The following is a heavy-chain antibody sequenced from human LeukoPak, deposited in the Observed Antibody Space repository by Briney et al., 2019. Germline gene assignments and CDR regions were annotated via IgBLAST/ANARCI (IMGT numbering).Heavy chain of an antibody. CDR2: TYYRSKWYN. D-gene: IGHD3-16*01. CDR3: ARDVPDYDYVWGSFDY. J-gene: IGHJ4*02. V-gene: IGHV6-1*01. CDR1: GDSVSSNSAA. Sequence: SQTLSLTCAISGDSVSSNSAAWNWIRQPPSRGLEWLGRTYYRSKWYNDYAVSVKSRITINPDTSKNQFSLQLNSVTPEDTAVYYCARDVPDYDYVWGSFDYWGQGTLVTVSS.